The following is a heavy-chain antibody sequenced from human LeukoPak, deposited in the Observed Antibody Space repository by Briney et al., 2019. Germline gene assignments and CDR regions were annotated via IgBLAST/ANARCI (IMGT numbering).Heavy chain of an antibody. CDR3: AREDGRMIRYYYYYYMDV. V-gene: IGHV3-23*01. Sequence: GGSLRLSCAASGFTFSSYAMSWVRQAPGKGLEWVSAISGSGGSTYYADSVKGRFTISRDNSKNTLYLQMNSLRAEDTAVYYCAREDGRMIRYYYYYYMDVWGKGTTVTVSS. D-gene: IGHD3-22*01. J-gene: IGHJ6*03. CDR2: ISGSGGST. CDR1: GFTFSSYA.